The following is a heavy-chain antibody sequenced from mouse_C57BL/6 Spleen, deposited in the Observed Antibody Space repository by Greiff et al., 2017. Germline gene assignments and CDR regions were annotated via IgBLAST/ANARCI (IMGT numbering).Heavy chain of an antibody. J-gene: IGHJ3*01. CDR1: GYAFTNYL. Sequence: QVQLQQSGAELVRPGTSVKVSCKASGYAFTNYLIEWVKQRPGQGLEWIGVINPGSGGTNYNEKFKGKATLTADKSSSTAYMQLSSLTSEDSAVYFCASEDSSGYVRFAYWGQGTLVTVSA. D-gene: IGHD3-2*02. V-gene: IGHV1-54*01. CDR3: ASEDSSGYVRFAY. CDR2: INPGSGGT.